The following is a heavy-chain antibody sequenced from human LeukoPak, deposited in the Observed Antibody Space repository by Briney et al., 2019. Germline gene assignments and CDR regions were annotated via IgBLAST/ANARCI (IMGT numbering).Heavy chain of an antibody. CDR2: ISSSSSYI. Sequence: GGSLRLSCAASGFTFSSYSMNWVRQAPGKGLEWVSSISSSSSYIYYADSVKGRFTISRDNAKNSLYLRMNSLRAEDTAVYYCARVGEIGDAFDIWGQGTMVTVSS. CDR1: GFTFSSYS. V-gene: IGHV3-21*01. D-gene: IGHD3-10*01. CDR3: ARVGEIGDAFDI. J-gene: IGHJ3*02.